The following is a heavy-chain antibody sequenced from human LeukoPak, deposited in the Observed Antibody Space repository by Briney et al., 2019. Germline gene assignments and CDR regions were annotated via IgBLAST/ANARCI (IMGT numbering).Heavy chain of an antibody. CDR1: GGSISSYY. V-gene: IGHV4-4*07. CDR2: IYTSGST. J-gene: IGHJ3*02. D-gene: IGHD1-1*01. Sequence: PSETLSLTCTVSGGSISSYYWSWIRQPAGKGLEWIGRIYTSGSTHYNPSLKSRVTMSVDTSKNQFSLKLSSVTAADTAVYYCARENSPATGNDAFDIWGQGTMVTVSS. CDR3: ARENSPATGNDAFDI.